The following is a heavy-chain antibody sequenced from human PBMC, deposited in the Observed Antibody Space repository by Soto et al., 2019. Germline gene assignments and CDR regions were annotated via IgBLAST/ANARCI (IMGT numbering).Heavy chain of an antibody. CDR1: GFTFSSYS. Sequence: PGGSLRLSCATSGFTFSSYSMNWVRQAPGMGLKWVSSISSSSRYIYYADSVRGRFTISRDNAKNSLYLQINSLRAEDTAVYYCARDRLVAATSAPPYCYYGMDVWGQGTTVTVSS. CDR2: ISSSSRYI. V-gene: IGHV3-21*01. CDR3: ARDRLVAATSAPPYCYYGMDV. J-gene: IGHJ6*02. D-gene: IGHD2-15*01.